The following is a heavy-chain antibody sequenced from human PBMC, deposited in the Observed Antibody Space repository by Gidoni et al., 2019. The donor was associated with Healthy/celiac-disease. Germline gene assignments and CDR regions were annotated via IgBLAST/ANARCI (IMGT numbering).Heavy chain of an antibody. Sequence: QVQLVQSGAEVKKPGASVKVSCKASGYTFTGYYMHWVRQAPGQGLEWMGWINPNSGGTNYAQKFQGRVTMTRDTSISTAYMELSRLRSDDTAVYYCARDGSSGYPGNWFDPWGQGTLVTVSS. D-gene: IGHD6-6*01. V-gene: IGHV1-2*02. CDR3: ARDGSSGYPGNWFDP. J-gene: IGHJ5*02. CDR2: INPNSGGT. CDR1: GYTFTGYY.